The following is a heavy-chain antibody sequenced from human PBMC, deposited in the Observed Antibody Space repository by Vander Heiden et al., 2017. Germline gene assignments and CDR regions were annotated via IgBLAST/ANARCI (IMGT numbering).Heavy chain of an antibody. J-gene: IGHJ4*02. CDR1: GFTFSSYA. D-gene: IGHD2-15*01. CDR2: ISGSGGST. CDR3: AKDRVVAATGPIVFDY. Sequence: EVQLLESGGGLVQPGGSLRLSCAASGFTFSSYAMSWVRQAPGKGLEWVSAISGSGGSTYYADAVKGRFTISRDNSKNTLYLQMNSLRAEDTAVYYCAKDRVVAATGPIVFDYWGQGTLVTVSS. V-gene: IGHV3-23*01.